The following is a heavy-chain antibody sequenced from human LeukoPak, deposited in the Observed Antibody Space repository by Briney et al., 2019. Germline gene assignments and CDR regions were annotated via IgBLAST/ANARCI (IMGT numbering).Heavy chain of an antibody. CDR2: INPGDSDT. CDR1: GYSFTNYW. D-gene: IGHD1-1*01. CDR3: ARQWNLDY. V-gene: IGHV5-51*01. Sequence: GESLKISCKAYGYSFTNYWVAWVGQMPGKGLDGMGIINPGDSDTRYSPSFQGQVTISADKSISTAYLQWSSLKASDTAMYYCARQWNLDYWGQGTLVTVSS. J-gene: IGHJ4*02.